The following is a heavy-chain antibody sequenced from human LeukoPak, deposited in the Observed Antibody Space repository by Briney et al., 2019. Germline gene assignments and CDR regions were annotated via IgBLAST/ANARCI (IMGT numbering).Heavy chain of an antibody. CDR1: GGSISSGGYS. J-gene: IGHJ6*02. CDR2: IYHSGST. CDR3: ARYSPYRCIDV. Sequence: SETLSLTCAVSGGSISSGGYSWSWIRQLPGKGLEWIGYIYHSGSTYYNPSLKSRVTISVDRSKNQFSLKLSSVTAADTAVYYCARYSPYRCIDVWGQGTTVTVSS. D-gene: IGHD2-21*01. V-gene: IGHV4-30-2*01.